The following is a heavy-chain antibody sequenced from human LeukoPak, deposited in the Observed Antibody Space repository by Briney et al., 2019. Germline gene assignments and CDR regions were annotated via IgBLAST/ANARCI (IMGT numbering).Heavy chain of an antibody. CDR2: ISANNGDT. Sequence: ASVKVSCKASGYTFTSYGIAWVRQAPGQGLQWMGWISANNGDTSYSQKLQGRVTMTTDTSTNTAYMELRSLTSDDAAVYYCARDPPGLTLGSPGDYWGQGTLVTVSS. J-gene: IGHJ4*02. CDR1: GYTFTSYG. D-gene: IGHD3-16*01. V-gene: IGHV1-18*01. CDR3: ARDPPGLTLGSPGDY.